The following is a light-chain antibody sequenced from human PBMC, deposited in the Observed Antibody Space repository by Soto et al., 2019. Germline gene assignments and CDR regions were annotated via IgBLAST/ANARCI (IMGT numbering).Light chain of an antibody. V-gene: IGLV1-40*01. Sequence: QSVLTQPPSVSGAPGQRVTISCTGSSSNIGAGYDVHWYQQLPGTAPKLLIYGNSNRPSGVPDRFSGSKSGTSASLAITGLQAEDEADYYCQSYDSSLGYVFGTGTKGHRP. CDR1: SSNIGAGYD. CDR2: GNS. J-gene: IGLJ1*01. CDR3: QSYDSSLGYV.